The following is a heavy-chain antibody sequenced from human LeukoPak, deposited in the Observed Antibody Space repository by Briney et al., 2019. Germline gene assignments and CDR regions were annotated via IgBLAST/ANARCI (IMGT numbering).Heavy chain of an antibody. CDR3: ARGLKTSSGWPWVFDY. CDR2: IIPIFGTA. Sequence: SVKVSCKASGGTFSSYAISWVRQAPGQGLEWMGGIIPIFGTANYAQKFQGRVTITTDESTSTAYMELSSLRSEDTAVYYCARGLKTSSGWPWVFDYWGQGTLVTVSS. V-gene: IGHV1-69*05. D-gene: IGHD6-19*01. CDR1: GGTFSSYA. J-gene: IGHJ4*02.